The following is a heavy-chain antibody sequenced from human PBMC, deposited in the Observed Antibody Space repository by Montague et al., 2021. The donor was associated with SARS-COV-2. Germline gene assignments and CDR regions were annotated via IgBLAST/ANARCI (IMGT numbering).Heavy chain of an antibody. D-gene: IGHD3-22*01. CDR2: IYCSGST. Sequence: SETLSLTCTVSGGSISSSSYYWGWIRQPPGKGLEWIGSIYCSGSTXYKPSLKSRVTISVDTSKNQFSLKLSSVTAADTAVYYCARDTRITMIVVVQGYGMDVWGQGTTVTVSS. CDR1: GGSISSSSYY. CDR3: ARDTRITMIVVVQGYGMDV. V-gene: IGHV4-39*07. J-gene: IGHJ6*02.